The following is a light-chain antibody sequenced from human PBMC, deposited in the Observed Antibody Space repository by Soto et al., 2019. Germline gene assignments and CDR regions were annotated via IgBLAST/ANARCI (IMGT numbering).Light chain of an antibody. Sequence: DIVMTQSPDSLAVSLGERATINCKSSQSVLYSSNNKNYLAWYQQKPGQPPKLLIYWASTRASGVPDRFSGSGSGTDFTITISSLQAEDVAVYYCQQYYSTPLTFGGGTKVEIK. CDR2: WAS. CDR1: QSVLYSSNNKNY. V-gene: IGKV4-1*01. CDR3: QQYYSTPLT. J-gene: IGKJ4*01.